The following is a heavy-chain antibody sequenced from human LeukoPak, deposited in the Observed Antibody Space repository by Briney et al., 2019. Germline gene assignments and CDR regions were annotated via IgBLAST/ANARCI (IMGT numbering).Heavy chain of an antibody. CDR2: IYYGGST. J-gene: IGHJ4*02. V-gene: IGHV4-59*01. CDR1: GGSINSYY. CDR3: ARSLAAAGTSYFDY. Sequence: SETLSLTCTVSGGSINSYYWSWIRQPPGKGLEWIGYIYYGGSTNYNPSLKSRVTISVDTSKNQFSLKLSSVTAADTAVYYCARSLAAAGTSYFDYWGQGTLVTVSS. D-gene: IGHD6-13*01.